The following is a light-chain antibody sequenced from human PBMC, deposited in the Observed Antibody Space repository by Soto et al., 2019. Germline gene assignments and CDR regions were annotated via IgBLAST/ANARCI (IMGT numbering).Light chain of an antibody. Sequence: EIVLTQSPGTLSLSPGERATLSCRASQSVSSNYLAWYQQKPGQTPRLLIYGASRRATGIPLRFSGSGSGTDFTLTISRLEPEDFAVYYCQQYGSSPGTFGQGTQVEIK. CDR3: QQYGSSPGT. CDR1: QSVSSNY. V-gene: IGKV3-20*01. CDR2: GAS. J-gene: IGKJ1*01.